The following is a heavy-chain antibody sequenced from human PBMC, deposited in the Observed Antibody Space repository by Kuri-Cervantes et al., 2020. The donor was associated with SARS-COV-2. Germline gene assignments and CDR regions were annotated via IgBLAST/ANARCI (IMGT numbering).Heavy chain of an antibody. V-gene: IGHV3-53*05. J-gene: IGHJ5*02. Sequence: GESLKISCAASGFTVSSNYMSWVRQAPGKGLEWVSVIYSCGSTYYADSVKGRFTISRDNSKNTLYLQMNSLRAEDTAVYYCAREGCSSTSCYSAWFDPWGQGTLVTVSS. CDR1: GFTVSSNY. CDR3: AREGCSSTSCYSAWFDP. CDR2: IYSCGST. D-gene: IGHD2-2*01.